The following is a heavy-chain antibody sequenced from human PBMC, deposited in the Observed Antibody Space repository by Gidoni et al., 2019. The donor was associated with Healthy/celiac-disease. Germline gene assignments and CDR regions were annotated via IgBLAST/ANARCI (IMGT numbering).Heavy chain of an antibody. J-gene: IGHJ6*02. Sequence: EVQLVESGGGLVQPGGSLRLSCAASGFTVSSNYMSWVRQATGKGLEWVSVIYSGGSTYYADSVKGRFTISRDNSKNTLYLQMNSLRAEDTAVYYCARDYGSGSYPPRGYYYYGMDVWGQGTTVTVSS. CDR1: GFTVSSNY. D-gene: IGHD3-10*01. CDR3: ARDYGSGSYPPRGYYYYGMDV. V-gene: IGHV3-66*01. CDR2: IYSGGST.